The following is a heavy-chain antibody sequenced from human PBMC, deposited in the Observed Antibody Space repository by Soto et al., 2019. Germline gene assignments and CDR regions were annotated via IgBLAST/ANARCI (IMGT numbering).Heavy chain of an antibody. CDR2: IYPGDSDT. D-gene: IGHD3-10*01. Sequence: VESKKISSKGSGYSFTSYCIGWVRQMPGKGLEWMGIIYPGDSDTRYSPSFQGQVTISADKSISTAYLQWSSLKASDTAMYYCARPGRFGELFPRVMDVWGQGTTVTVSS. CDR1: GYSFTSYC. J-gene: IGHJ6*02. CDR3: ARPGRFGELFPRVMDV. V-gene: IGHV5-51*01.